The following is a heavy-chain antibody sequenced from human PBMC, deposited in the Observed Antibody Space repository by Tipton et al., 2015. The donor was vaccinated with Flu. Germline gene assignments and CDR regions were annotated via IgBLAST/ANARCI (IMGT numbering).Heavy chain of an antibody. CDR2: ISESGSAI. CDR1: GFTLSGYE. CDR3: ATQGRSTVSGY. Sequence: GSLRLSCEASGFTLSGYEMKWVRQAPGKGLEWVSSISESGSAIYYADSVKGRFTISRDNAKNSLHLQMNSLRVEDTALYYCATQGRSTVSGYWGQGTLVTVSS. D-gene: IGHD6-19*01. J-gene: IGHJ4*02. V-gene: IGHV3-48*03.